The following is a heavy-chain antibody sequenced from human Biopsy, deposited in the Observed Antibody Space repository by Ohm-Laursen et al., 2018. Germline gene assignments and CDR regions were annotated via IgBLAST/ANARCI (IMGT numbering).Heavy chain of an antibody. D-gene: IGHD6-19*01. CDR1: GYSFTSYY. CDR2: INPSGFTT. V-gene: IGHV1-46*01. CDR3: ARNTGWYGDLYYFDY. J-gene: IGHJ4*02. Sequence: ASVKVSCKASGYSFTSYYMHWVRQAPGQGLEWMGMINPSGFTTSYPQIFQGRVTMTRDTSKSTVYMELSSLRSADTAVYFCARNTGWYGDLYYFDYWGQGTLVTVSS.